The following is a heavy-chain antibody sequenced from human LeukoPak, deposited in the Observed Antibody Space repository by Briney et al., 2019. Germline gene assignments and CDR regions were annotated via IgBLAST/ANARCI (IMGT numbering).Heavy chain of an antibody. CDR2: IYYSGST. J-gene: IGHJ5*02. CDR1: GDSISSSSYY. V-gene: IGHV4-39*07. Sequence: SETLSLTCTVSGDSISSSSYYWGWIRQPPGKGLEWIGSIYYSGSTYYNPSLKSRVTISVDTSKNQFSLKLSSVTAADTAVYYCARSYYDFWSGPNWFDPWGQGTLVTVSS. D-gene: IGHD3-3*01. CDR3: ARSYYDFWSGPNWFDP.